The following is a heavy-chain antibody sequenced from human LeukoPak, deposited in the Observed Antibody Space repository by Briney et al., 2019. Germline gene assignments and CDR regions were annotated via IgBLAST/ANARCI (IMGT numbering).Heavy chain of an antibody. CDR3: TKAWAADY. CDR1: GFTFSTHA. Sequence: GGSLRLSCAASGFTFSTHAMTWVRQAAGKGLEWVSAISESGGKTCYADSVKGQFTISRDNSKNTLYLQMNSLRVEDTALYYCTKAWAADYWGQGTLVTVSS. CDR2: ISESGGKT. J-gene: IGHJ4*02. V-gene: IGHV3-23*01. D-gene: IGHD1-26*01.